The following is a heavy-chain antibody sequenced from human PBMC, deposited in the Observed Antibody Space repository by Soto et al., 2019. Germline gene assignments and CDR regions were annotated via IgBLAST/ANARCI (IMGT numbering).Heavy chain of an antibody. CDR3: GKDLLLSPSYYGMDV. CDR2: IWYDGSNK. J-gene: IGHJ6*02. D-gene: IGHD3-16*02. V-gene: IGHV3-33*03. Sequence: GGSLRLSCAASGFTFSSYGMHWVRQAPGKGLEWVAVIWYDGSNKYYADSVKGRFTISRDNAKKFLYLQMNSLRVEDTALYYCGKDLLLSPSYYGMDVWGPGPTGTLSS. CDR1: GFTFSSYG.